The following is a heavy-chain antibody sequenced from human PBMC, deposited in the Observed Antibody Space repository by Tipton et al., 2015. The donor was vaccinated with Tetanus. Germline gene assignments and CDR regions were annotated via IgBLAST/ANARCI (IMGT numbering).Heavy chain of an antibody. J-gene: IGHJ6*02. Sequence: QLVQSGAEVKKPGESLRISCKGSGYSFTKYWINWVRQMPGKGLEWMGRIDPIDSYTDNSPSFQGHVTISADKSISTAFLQWSSLKASDTAMYYCARINGEAVYEFYYYSGLGVWGQGTTVTVSS. CDR2: IDPIDSYT. CDR1: GYSFTKYW. CDR3: ARINGEAVYEFYYYSGLGV. V-gene: IGHV5-10-1*01. D-gene: IGHD2-8*01.